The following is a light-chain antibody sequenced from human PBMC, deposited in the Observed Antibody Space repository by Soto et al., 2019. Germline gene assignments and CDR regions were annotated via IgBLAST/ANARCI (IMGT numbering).Light chain of an antibody. V-gene: IGKV3-20*01. Sequence: EIVLTQSPGTLSLSPGERATLSCRASQSVSSSYLAWYQQKPGQAPRLLIYGASSRATGIPDRFSGSGCGTDFTLTISRLEPEDFAVHYCQQYGRSPEWTFGQGTKVEIK. CDR3: QQYGRSPEWT. CDR2: GAS. J-gene: IGKJ1*01. CDR1: QSVSSSY.